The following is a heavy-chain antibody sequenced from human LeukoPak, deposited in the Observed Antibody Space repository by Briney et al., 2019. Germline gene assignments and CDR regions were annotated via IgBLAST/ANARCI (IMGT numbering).Heavy chain of an antibody. V-gene: IGHV4-39*01. CDR1: GGSISSSSYY. CDR3: ARHVYYSNSHWFDP. D-gene: IGHD4-11*01. CDR2: IYYSGST. J-gene: IGHJ5*02. Sequence: SETLSLTCTVSGGSISSSSYYWGWIRQPPGKGLEWFGSIYYSGSTYYNPSLKSRVTISVDTSKNQFSPKLSSVTAADTAVYYCARHVYYSNSHWFDPWGQGTLVTVSS.